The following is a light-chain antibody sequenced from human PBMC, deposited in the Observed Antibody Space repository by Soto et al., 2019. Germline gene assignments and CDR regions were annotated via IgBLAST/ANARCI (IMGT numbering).Light chain of an antibody. Sequence: DIELPQSPSSLSASVGDRVPFICRASQTVSGCLIWYKQKPEKAPKLLIYAASSWQNGVPSRFSGARSGTDFTLTISGLQPEDFATYYCQQSYSTLGTFGQGTKVDIK. CDR3: QQSYSTLGT. CDR2: AAS. J-gene: IGKJ1*01. V-gene: IGKV1-39*01. CDR1: QTVSGC.